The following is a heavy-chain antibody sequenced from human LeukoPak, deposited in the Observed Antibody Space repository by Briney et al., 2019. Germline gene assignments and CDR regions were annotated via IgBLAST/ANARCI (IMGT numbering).Heavy chain of an antibody. CDR2: INQDGSEK. Sequence: GGSLRLSCAASGFTFSKYWMSWVRQAPGKGLEWVANINQDGSEKYYVDSVKGRFTISRDNAKNSLYLQMNSLRAEDTAVYYCARDSRNIGQNFDYWGQGTLVTVSS. V-gene: IGHV3-7*01. J-gene: IGHJ4*02. CDR3: ARDSRNIGQNFDY. CDR1: GFTFSKYW. D-gene: IGHD2/OR15-2a*01.